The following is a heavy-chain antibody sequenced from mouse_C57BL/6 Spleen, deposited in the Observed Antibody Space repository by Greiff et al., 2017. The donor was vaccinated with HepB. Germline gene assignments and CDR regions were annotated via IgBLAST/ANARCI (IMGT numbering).Heavy chain of an antibody. CDR2: IWSGGST. J-gene: IGHJ1*03. CDR1: GFSLTSYG. V-gene: IGHV2-2*01. Sequence: VQLQQSGPGLVQPSQRLSITCTVSGFSLTSYGVHWVRQSPGKGLEWLGVIWSGGSTDYNAAFISRLSISKDNSKSQVFFKMNSLQADDTAIYYCASSSLYYYGSSYWYFDVWGTGTTVTVSS. CDR3: ASSSLYYYGSSYWYFDV. D-gene: IGHD1-1*01.